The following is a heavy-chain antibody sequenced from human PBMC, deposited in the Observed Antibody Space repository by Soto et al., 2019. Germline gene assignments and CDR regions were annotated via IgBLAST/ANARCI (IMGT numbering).Heavy chain of an antibody. V-gene: IGHV3-30-3*01. J-gene: IGHJ4*02. CDR2: ISYDGDEK. CDR3: ARDRVDLSPFALAH. D-gene: IGHD2-21*01. CDR1: GFIFSSYG. Sequence: QVQLVESGGGVVQPGTSLRLSCAASGFIFSSYGLHWVRQSPGKGLEWVAVISYDGDEKNYADSVKGRFTISRDNSKRALKLQMDNLRFEDTAVYYCARDRVDLSPFALAHWGQGTLVSVSS.